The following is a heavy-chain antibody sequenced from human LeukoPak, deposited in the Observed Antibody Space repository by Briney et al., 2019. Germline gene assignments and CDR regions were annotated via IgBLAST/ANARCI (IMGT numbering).Heavy chain of an antibody. D-gene: IGHD3-10*01. CDR3: AKGGDFNGSGSPRFKP. J-gene: IGHJ5*02. V-gene: IGHV3-23*01. Sequence: GGSLRLSCAASGFSFSSYAIDWVRQAPGKGLEWVSSINGNGGRAKYADFVTGRFTISRDSSQNTVYLQMNSLRAEDTAVYYCAKGGDFNGSGSPRFKPGAKGPLVTVSS. CDR1: GFSFSSYA. CDR2: INGNGGRA.